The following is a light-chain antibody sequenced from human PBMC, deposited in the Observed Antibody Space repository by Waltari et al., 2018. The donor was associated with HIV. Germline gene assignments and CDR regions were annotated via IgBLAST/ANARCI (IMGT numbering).Light chain of an antibody. J-gene: IGLJ2*01. CDR3: SAYTSSSTLAV. CDR2: GVR. V-gene: IGLV2-14*01. Sequence: SALTQPPSVSGSPGQSLTISCTATSTDLGGYDYVSCHPQHAGKAPKLMIYGVRSRPSGVAMRFSGTRSGNTASLTISGLQAEDEADYYCSAYTSSSTLAVFGGGTKLTVL. CDR1: STDLGGYDY.